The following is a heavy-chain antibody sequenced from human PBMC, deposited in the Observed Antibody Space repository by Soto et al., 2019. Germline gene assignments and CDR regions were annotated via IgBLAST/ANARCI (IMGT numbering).Heavy chain of an antibody. CDR2: IYYSGST. J-gene: IGHJ4*02. CDR1: GGSISSSSYY. CDR3: ARQNRGYYDSSGYWN. V-gene: IGHV4-39*01. Sequence: SETLSLTCTVSGGSISSSSYYWGWIRQPPGKGLEWIGSIYYSGSTYYNPSLKSRVTISVDTSKNQFPLKLSSVTAADTAVYYFARQNRGYYDSSGYWNWGQGTLVTVSS. D-gene: IGHD3-22*01.